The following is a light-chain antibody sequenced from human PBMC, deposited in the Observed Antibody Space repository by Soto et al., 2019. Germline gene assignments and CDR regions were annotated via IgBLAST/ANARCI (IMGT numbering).Light chain of an antibody. V-gene: IGLV2-14*01. J-gene: IGLJ2*01. CDR1: SSDVGGYNY. CDR3: SSFTSTSTVL. CDR2: EVS. Sequence: QSVLTQPASVSGSLGQSITISCTGTSSDVGGYNYVSWYQQHPGKAPKVMIFEVSKRPSGVSNRFSGSKSGNMASLTISGLQAEDEADYYCSSFTSTSTVLLGGGTNSPS.